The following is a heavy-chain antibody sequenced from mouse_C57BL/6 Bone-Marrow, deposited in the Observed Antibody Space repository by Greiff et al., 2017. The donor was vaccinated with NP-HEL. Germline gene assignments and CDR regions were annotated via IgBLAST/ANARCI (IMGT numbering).Heavy chain of an antibody. Sequence: VQLQESGPGLVQPSQSLSITCTVSGFSLTSYGVHWVRQSPGKGLEWLGVIWSGGSTDYNAAFISRLSISKDNSKSQVFFKMNSLQAADTAIYYCARSYYSNYVSWFAYWGQGTLVTVSA. J-gene: IGHJ3*01. V-gene: IGHV2-2*01. CDR3: ARSYYSNYVSWFAY. D-gene: IGHD2-5*01. CDR1: GFSLTSYG. CDR2: IWSGGST.